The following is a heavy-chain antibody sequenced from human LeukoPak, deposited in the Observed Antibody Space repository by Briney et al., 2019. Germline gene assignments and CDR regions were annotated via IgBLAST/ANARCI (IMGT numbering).Heavy chain of an antibody. V-gene: IGHV3-43D*03. J-gene: IGHJ4*02. CDR1: GFTFDDYA. CDR3: AKDYSGYSSGSSVENYFDY. CDR2: ISWDGGST. Sequence: GGSLRLSCAASGFTFDDYAMHWVRQAPGKGLEWVSLISWDGGSTYYADSVKGRFTISRDNSKNSLYLQMNSLRAEDTALYYCAKDYSGYSSGSSVENYFDYWGQGTLVTVSS. D-gene: IGHD6-19*01.